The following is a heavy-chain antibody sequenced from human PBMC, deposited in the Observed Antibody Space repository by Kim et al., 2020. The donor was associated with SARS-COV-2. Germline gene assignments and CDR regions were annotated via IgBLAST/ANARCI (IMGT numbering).Heavy chain of an antibody. CDR3: SGLVTPMGWFDP. CDR1: GGSMRSYY. V-gene: IGHV4-59*01. J-gene: IGHJ5*02. D-gene: IGHD2-21*02. CDR2: IYYDGNT. Sequence: SETLSLTCTVSGGSMRSYYWSWIRQPPGKGLEWIGYIYYDGNTDYNPSLKSRVSISQDMSTNQFSLTLTSVTAGATATSYCSGLVTPMGWFDPWVQGTL.